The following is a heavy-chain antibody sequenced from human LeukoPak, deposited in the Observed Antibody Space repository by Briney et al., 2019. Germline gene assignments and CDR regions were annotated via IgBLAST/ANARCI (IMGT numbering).Heavy chain of an antibody. J-gene: IGHJ4*02. D-gene: IGHD6-19*01. CDR2: IYISGNT. Sequence: SETLSLTCTVSGGSISSYYWSWIRQPAGKGLEWIGRIYISGNTNYNPSLKSRVTMSVDTSKNQFSLKLSSVTAADTAVYYCARDVGIMAGGYFDNWGQGTLVTVSS. CDR3: ARDVGIMAGGYFDN. V-gene: IGHV4-4*07. CDR1: GGSISSYY.